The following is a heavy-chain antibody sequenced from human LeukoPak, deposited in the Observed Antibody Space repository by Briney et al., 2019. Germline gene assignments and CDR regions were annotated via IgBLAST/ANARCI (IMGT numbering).Heavy chain of an antibody. CDR1: GGSISSYY. Sequence: SETLSLICTVSGGSISSYYWSWIRQPAGKGLEWIGRIYTSGSTNYNPSLKSRVTMSVDTSKNQFSLKLSSVTAADTAVYYCARDLNSGYDPGYYYYYGMDVWGQGTTVTVSS. V-gene: IGHV4-4*07. D-gene: IGHD5-12*01. CDR3: ARDLNSGYDPGYYYYYGMDV. CDR2: IYTSGST. J-gene: IGHJ6*02.